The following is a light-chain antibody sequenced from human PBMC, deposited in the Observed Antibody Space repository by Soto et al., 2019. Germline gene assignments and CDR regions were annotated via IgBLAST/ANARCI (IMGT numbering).Light chain of an antibody. V-gene: IGKV1-5*01. CDR1: QSISSW. CDR3: QQYNSYPTYT. Sequence: DIQTTQSPSTLSASVGDRVTITCRASQSISSWLAWYQQKPGKAPKLLIYDASSLESGVPSRFSGSGSGTEFTLTISSLQPDDFATYYCQQYNSYPTYTFGQGTKLEIK. J-gene: IGKJ2*01. CDR2: DAS.